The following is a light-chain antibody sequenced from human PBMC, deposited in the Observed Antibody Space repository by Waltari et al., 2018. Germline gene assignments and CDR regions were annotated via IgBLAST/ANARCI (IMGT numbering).Light chain of an antibody. CDR3: QHHFRLPAT. J-gene: IGKJ1*01. CDR2: GAS. Sequence: IMLTQSPGTLSLSPGERATLSCRASQSISRYLAWYQQKPGQAPRLRIYGASPRATGIPDRFSGSGYGTDFSLTISGLEPEDSAVYYCQHHFRLPATFGQGTKVEIK. CDR1: QSISRY. V-gene: IGKV3-20*01.